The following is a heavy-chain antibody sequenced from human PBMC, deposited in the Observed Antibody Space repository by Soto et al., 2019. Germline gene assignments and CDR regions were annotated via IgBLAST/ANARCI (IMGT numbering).Heavy chain of an antibody. CDR3: AKGVRDFWIYYYGMDV. D-gene: IGHD3-3*01. CDR1: GFTFSSYA. Sequence: GGSLRLSCSASGFTFSSYAMSWVRQAPGKGLEWVSGISGSGGSTYYADSVKGRFTISGDNSKNTLYLQMNSLRAEDTAVYYCAKGVRDFWIYYYGMDVWGQGATVTVSS. J-gene: IGHJ6*02. CDR2: ISGSGGST. V-gene: IGHV3-23*01.